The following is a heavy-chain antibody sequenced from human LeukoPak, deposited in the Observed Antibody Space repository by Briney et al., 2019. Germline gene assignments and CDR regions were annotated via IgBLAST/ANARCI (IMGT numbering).Heavy chain of an antibody. V-gene: IGHV3-30-3*01. CDR1: GFTFSSYA. CDR3: ARDYGSGSYSNLGGFDY. J-gene: IGHJ4*02. D-gene: IGHD3-10*01. Sequence: PGGSLRLSCAASGFTFSSYAMHWVRQAPGKGLGWVAVISYDGSNKYYADSVKGRFTISRDNSKNTLYLQMNSLRAEDTAVFYCARDYGSGSYSNLGGFDYWGQGTLVTVSS. CDR2: ISYDGSNK.